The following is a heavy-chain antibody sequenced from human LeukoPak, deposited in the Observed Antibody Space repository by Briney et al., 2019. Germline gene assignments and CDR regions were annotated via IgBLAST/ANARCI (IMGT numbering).Heavy chain of an antibody. D-gene: IGHD3-16*01. CDR2: ISGSGSAT. CDR3: AKSQFGGVFDGFDI. CDR1: GFTFSSYA. Sequence: GGSLRLSCAASGFTFSSYAMSWVRQAPGKGLEWVSTISGSGSATYYAGSVKGRFTISRDNSKNTLNLQMNSLRAEDTAVYYCAKSQFGGVFDGFDIWGQGTMVTVSS. J-gene: IGHJ3*02. V-gene: IGHV3-23*01.